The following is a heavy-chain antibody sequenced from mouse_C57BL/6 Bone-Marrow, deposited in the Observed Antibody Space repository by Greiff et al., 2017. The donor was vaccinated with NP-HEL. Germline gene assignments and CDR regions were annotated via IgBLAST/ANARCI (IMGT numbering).Heavy chain of an antibody. J-gene: IGHJ4*01. CDR2: IDPSDSYT. V-gene: IGHV1-69*01. Sequence: VQLQQPGAELVMPGASVKLSCKASGYTFTSYWMHWVKQRPGQGLEWIGEIDPSDSYTNYNQKFKGKSALTVDKSSSTAYMQLSSLTSEDSAVYYCASLDYWGQGTSVTVSA. CDR3: ASLDY. CDR1: GYTFTSYW.